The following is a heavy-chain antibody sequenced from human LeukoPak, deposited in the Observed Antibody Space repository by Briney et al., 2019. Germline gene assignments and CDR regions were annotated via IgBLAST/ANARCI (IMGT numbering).Heavy chain of an antibody. CDR2: IYSGGST. D-gene: IGHD3-3*01. CDR1: GFTASSKY. Sequence: GGAPRPSCAAPGFTASSKYISWGRPAPGKGLEWVSVIYSGGSTYYADSVKGRFTIFRDNSKNTLYLQMNSLRAEDTAVYYCARPTRGFGWGQGTLVTVSS. CDR3: ARPTRGFG. V-gene: IGHV3-66*02. J-gene: IGHJ4*02.